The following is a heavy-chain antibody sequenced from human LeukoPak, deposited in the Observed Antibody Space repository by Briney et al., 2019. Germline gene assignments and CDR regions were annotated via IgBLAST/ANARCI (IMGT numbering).Heavy chain of an antibody. Sequence: TGGSLRLSCAASGFTFSSYWMSWVRQAPGKGLEWVANIKQDGSEKYYVDSVKGRFTISRDNAKNSLYLQMNSLRAEDTAVYYCAKGRPLDHNWFDPWGQGTLVIVSS. J-gene: IGHJ5*02. V-gene: IGHV3-7*03. CDR2: IKQDGSEK. CDR3: AKGRPLDHNWFDP. D-gene: IGHD3-9*01. CDR1: GFTFSSYW.